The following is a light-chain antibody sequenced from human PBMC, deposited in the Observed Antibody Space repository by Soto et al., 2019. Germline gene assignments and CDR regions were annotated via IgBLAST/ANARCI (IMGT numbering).Light chain of an antibody. J-gene: IGLJ3*02. CDR2: DVN. CDR1: STDVGGYNH. V-gene: IGLV2-14*01. Sequence: QSALTQPASVSGSPGQSITISCTGTSTDVGGYNHVSWYQQHPGKAPKLMIYDVNNRPSGVSDRFSGSKSGNTASLTISGPQAEDEADYYCSSYTRSITLVFGGGTKLTVL. CDR3: SSYTRSITLV.